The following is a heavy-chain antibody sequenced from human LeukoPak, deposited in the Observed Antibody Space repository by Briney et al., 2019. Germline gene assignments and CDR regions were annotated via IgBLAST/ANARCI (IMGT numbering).Heavy chain of an antibody. CDR1: GFTLRTYA. CDR3: ARDPYGSGRIKWFDP. D-gene: IGHD3-10*01. V-gene: IGHV3-23*01. CDR2: ISGSGGSGGT. J-gene: IGHJ5*02. Sequence: GGSLRLSCAASGFAASGFTLRTYAMNWVRQAPGKGLEWVSGISGSGGSGGTYYADSVKGRFSISRDNSNNMLYLEMNSLRVEDTAVYYCARDPYGSGRIKWFDPWGQGTLVTVSS.